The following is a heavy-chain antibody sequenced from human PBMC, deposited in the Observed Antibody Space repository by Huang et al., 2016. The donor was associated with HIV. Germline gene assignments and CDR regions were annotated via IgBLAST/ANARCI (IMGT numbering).Heavy chain of an antibody. CDR3: TRDGVAPDEEFDY. CDR1: GYTFADYF. Sequence: QVQLLQSGAEVKKPGASVKVSCKPSGYTFADYFIHWVRQAPGQGLGLMAGLNPKNGATNYAQKFLGRVTVTGDTSINTAYMEFSGLTSDDTANYYCTRDGVAPDEEFDYWGQGTLIIVSS. CDR2: LNPKNGAT. V-gene: IGHV1-2*02. J-gene: IGHJ4*02. D-gene: IGHD5-12*01.